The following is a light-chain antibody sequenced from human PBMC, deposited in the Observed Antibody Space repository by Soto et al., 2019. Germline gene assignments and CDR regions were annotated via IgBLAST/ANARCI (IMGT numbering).Light chain of an antibody. J-gene: IGKJ1*01. CDR2: KAS. CDR3: QQYDNYWT. V-gene: IGKV1-5*03. CDR1: QSIGNW. Sequence: DLQMTQSPSTLSASVGDRVIITCRATQSIGNWLAWYQQKPGKAPKLLIYKASSLESGVPSRFSGSGSGTELTLTISSLQPDDFATYYCQQYDNYWTFGQGTKVEIK.